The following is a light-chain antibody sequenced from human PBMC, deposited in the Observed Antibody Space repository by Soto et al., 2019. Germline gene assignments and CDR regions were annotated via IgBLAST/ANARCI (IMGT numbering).Light chain of an antibody. Sequence: DIQMTQSPSTLSASVGDRVTMTCRASQSISSWLAWYQQKPVKAPKLLIYDASSLESGVPSRFSGSGSGTEFTLTISSLQPDDFATYYCQQYNSYLITLGQGTRLEI. CDR3: QQYNSYLIT. J-gene: IGKJ5*01. CDR2: DAS. V-gene: IGKV1-5*01. CDR1: QSISSW.